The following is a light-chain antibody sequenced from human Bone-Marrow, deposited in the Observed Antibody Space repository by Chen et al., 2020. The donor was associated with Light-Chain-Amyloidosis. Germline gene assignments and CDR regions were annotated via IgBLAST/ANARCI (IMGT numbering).Light chain of an antibody. CDR2: EDD. CDR3: QSYQGSSQGV. Sequence: NFMLTQPHSVSESPGKTVIISCTRSSGSIATNYVQWYQQRPGSSPTTVFYEDDQRPSGVPDRFSGSIDRSSNSASLTISGLKTEDEADYDCQSYQGSSQGVFGGGTKLTVL. J-gene: IGLJ3*02. CDR1: SGSIATNY. V-gene: IGLV6-57*01.